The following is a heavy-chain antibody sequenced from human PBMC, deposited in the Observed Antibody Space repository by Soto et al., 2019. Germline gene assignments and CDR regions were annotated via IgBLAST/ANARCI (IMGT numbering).Heavy chain of an antibody. CDR1: GFTFSSYS. CDR2: ISGSGVST. D-gene: IGHD6-19*01. V-gene: IGHV3-23*01. CDR3: AKVSGIPVAGTFNY. J-gene: IGHJ4*02. Sequence: GGSLRLSCAASGFTFSSYSISWVRQAPWKGLEWVSAISGSGVSTYYADSVKGRFAISRENSKNTLYLQMNSLRAEDTAVYYCAKVSGIPVAGTFNYSGQGTLLTLCS.